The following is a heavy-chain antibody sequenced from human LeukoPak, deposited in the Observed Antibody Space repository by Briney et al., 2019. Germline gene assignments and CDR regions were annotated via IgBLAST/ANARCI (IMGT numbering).Heavy chain of an antibody. D-gene: IGHD5-12*01. CDR2: ISSSSSYI. J-gene: IGHJ4*02. CDR1: GFTFSSYS. V-gene: IGHV3-21*01. Sequence: GGSLRLSCAASGFTFSSYSMNWVRQAPGKGLEWVSSISSSSSYIYYADSVKGRFTISRDNAKNSLYLQMNSLRAEDTAVYYCARVRPRDIVATTDYWGQGTLVTVSS. CDR3: ARVRPRDIVATTDY.